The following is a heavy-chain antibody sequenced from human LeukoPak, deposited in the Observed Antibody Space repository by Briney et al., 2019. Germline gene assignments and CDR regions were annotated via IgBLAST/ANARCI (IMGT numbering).Heavy chain of an antibody. D-gene: IGHD6-19*01. J-gene: IGHJ4*02. Sequence: GGSLRLSCGASGFTFSSCAMSWVRQAPGKGLEWVSGTTGSGDSTYYADSVKGRFTISRDNSKNTLYLQTNSLRAEDTAVYYCAKGIDSGWYSIYFDYWGQGTRVTVSS. CDR1: GFTFSSCA. CDR2: TTGSGDST. V-gene: IGHV3-23*01. CDR3: AKGIDSGWYSIYFDY.